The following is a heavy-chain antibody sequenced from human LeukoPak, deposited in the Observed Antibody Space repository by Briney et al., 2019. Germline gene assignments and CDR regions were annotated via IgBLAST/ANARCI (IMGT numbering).Heavy chain of an antibody. Sequence: PGGSLRLSCAASGFTFSSYSMNWVRQAPGKGLEWVSSISSSSSYIYYADSVKGRFTISRDNAKNSLYLQMNSLRAEDTAVYYCARGTYSNPWYYGMDVWGQGTTVTVSS. J-gene: IGHJ6*02. CDR1: GFTFSSYS. D-gene: IGHD4-11*01. CDR2: ISSSSSYI. CDR3: ARGTYSNPWYYGMDV. V-gene: IGHV3-21*01.